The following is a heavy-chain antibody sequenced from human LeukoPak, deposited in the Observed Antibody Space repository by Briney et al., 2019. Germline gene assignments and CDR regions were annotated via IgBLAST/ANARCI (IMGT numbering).Heavy chain of an antibody. Sequence: SETPSLTCTVSGGSISSNYWSWIRQPPGKGLEWIGYIYYSGSTNYNPSLKSRVTISVDTSKNQFSLKLSSVTAADTAVYYCAGITTYYYDSSGSGHFDYWGQGTLVTVSS. CDR1: GGSISSNY. J-gene: IGHJ4*02. CDR3: AGITTYYYDSSGSGHFDY. CDR2: IYYSGST. V-gene: IGHV4-59*01. D-gene: IGHD3-22*01.